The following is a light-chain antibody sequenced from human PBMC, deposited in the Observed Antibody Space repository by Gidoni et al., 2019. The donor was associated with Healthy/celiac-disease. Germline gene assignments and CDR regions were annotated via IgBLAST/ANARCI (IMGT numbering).Light chain of an antibody. J-gene: IGLJ1*01. CDR3: SSYTSTEV. Sequence: QSALTQPASVSGSPGQSITISCTGTSSDVGGYNYVSWYQQHPGKAPKLMIYDVSNRPSGVSNRFSGSKSGNPASLTISGLQAEDGAYYYCSSYTSTEVFGTWTKGTVL. CDR2: DVS. V-gene: IGLV2-14*03. CDR1: SSDVGGYNY.